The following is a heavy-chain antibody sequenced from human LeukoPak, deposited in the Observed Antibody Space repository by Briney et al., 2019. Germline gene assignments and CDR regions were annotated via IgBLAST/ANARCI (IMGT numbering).Heavy chain of an antibody. CDR3: ARGALEGYCSGGSCPLFDY. CDR1: GGSFSGHY. CDR2: INHSGST. Sequence: NTSETLSLTCAVYGGSFSGHYWSWIRQPPGKGLEWIGEINHSGSTNYNPSLKSRVTISVDTSKNQFSLKLSSVTAADTAVYYCARGALEGYCSGGSCPLFDYWGQGTLVTVSS. J-gene: IGHJ4*02. D-gene: IGHD2-15*01. V-gene: IGHV4-34*01.